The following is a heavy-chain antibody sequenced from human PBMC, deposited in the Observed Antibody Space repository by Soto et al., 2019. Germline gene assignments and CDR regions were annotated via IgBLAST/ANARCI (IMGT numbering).Heavy chain of an antibody. J-gene: IGHJ4*02. Sequence: SETLSLTCTVSGGSISSGGYYWSWIRQHPGKGLEWIGYIYYSGSTYYNPSLKSRVTISVDTSKNQFSLKLSSVTAADTAVYYCARGTDYYDSSGPPDYWGQGTLVTVSS. CDR1: GGSISSGGYY. CDR2: IYYSGST. CDR3: ARGTDYYDSSGPPDY. D-gene: IGHD3-22*01. V-gene: IGHV4-31*03.